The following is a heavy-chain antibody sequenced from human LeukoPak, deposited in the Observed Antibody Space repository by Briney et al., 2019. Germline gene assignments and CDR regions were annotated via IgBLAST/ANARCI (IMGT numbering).Heavy chain of an antibody. Sequence: PGGSLRLSCAASGFTFSSYSMNWVRQAPGKGLEWVSYISSSGSTRYYADSVKGRFTISRDNAKNSLYLQMNSLRAEDTAVYYCAKDHRQRSGYDVDYWGQGTLVTVSS. CDR2: ISSSGSTR. D-gene: IGHD5-12*01. J-gene: IGHJ4*02. CDR1: GFTFSSYS. CDR3: AKDHRQRSGYDVDY. V-gene: IGHV3-48*04.